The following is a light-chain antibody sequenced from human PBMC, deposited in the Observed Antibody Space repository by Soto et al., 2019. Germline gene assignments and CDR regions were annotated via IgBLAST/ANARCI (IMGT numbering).Light chain of an antibody. CDR3: ASYASSNTVL. CDR2: DVS. CDR1: SSDIGGYNY. Sequence: QSALTQPASVSGSPGQSITISCTGTSSDIGGYNYVSWYQQHPGKAPKLMLYDVSDRPSGVSNRFSGSKSGNTASLNISGLQAEDEADYYCASYASSNTVLFGGGTKLTV. V-gene: IGLV2-14*03. J-gene: IGLJ2*01.